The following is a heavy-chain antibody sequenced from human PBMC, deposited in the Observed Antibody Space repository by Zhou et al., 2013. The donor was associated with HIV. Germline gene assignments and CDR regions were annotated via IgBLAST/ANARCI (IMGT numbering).Heavy chain of an antibody. D-gene: IGHD3-10*01. CDR1: GGSITDFY. CDR2: LYTSGTI. Sequence: QVQLQESGPGLVKPSETLSLTCSVSGGSITDFYWSWIRQPAGKGLEWIGRLYTSGTINYNPSLKGRVTMSVDKSKNQLSLRLESVTAADTATYYCARDRKFGWFDPWGQGTPIIVSS. CDR3: ARDRKFGWFDP. J-gene: IGHJ5*02. V-gene: IGHV4-4*07.